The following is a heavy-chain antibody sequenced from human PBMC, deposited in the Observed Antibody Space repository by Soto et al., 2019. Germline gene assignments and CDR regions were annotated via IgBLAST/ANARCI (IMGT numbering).Heavy chain of an antibody. CDR1: GFTFRKFW. CDR3: AIQDCTNDVCLEAAVTVGGALES. CDR2: ISSDGTTT. Sequence: EVQLVQSGGGLAQPGKSLRLSCAASGFTFRKFWMHWVRQVPGKGQLWVSYISSDGTTTDYADSVKGRFTISRDSAKDTLYLQMDSLRAEDTAVYYCAIQDCTNDVCLEAAVTVGGALESWGQGTLVTVSS. D-gene: IGHD2-8*01. J-gene: IGHJ1*01. V-gene: IGHV3-74*01.